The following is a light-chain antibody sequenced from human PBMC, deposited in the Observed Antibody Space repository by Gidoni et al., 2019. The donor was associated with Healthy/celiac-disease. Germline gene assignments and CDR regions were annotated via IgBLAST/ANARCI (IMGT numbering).Light chain of an antibody. Sequence: EIVLTQSPGTLSLSPGERATLSCRASKSVSSSYLAWYQQKPGQAPRLLIYGASSRATGIPDRFSGSGSGTDFTLTISRLEPEDFAVYYCQQYGSSPLMCSFGQGTKLEIK. J-gene: IGKJ2*04. CDR1: KSVSSSY. V-gene: IGKV3-20*01. CDR3: QQYGSSPLMCS. CDR2: GAS.